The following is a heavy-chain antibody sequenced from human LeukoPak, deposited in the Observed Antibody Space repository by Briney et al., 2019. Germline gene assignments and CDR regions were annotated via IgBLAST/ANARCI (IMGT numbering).Heavy chain of an antibody. J-gene: IGHJ3*02. CDR3: ARAVGVTAIHNAVDI. CDR1: GFTVSSNY. CDR2: IYSGCGT. D-gene: IGHD2-21*02. V-gene: IGHV3-66*02. Sequence: GGSLRLSCAASGFTVSSNYMSWVRQAPGKGLEGVSVIYSGCGTDYADSVKGRFTISRDKSKNTLCLQMNSLRAEDTAVYYCARAVGVTAIHNAVDIWGQGTMVTVSS.